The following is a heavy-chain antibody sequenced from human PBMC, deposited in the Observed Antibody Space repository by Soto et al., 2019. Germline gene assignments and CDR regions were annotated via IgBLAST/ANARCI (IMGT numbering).Heavy chain of an antibody. CDR1: GYNFIDYG. J-gene: IGHJ5*01. CDR2: ISGSNGAT. CDR3: ARDSKWLIIKGNWFHS. V-gene: IGHV1-18*04. Sequence: QVQLVQSGAEVKRPGASVKVSCKFSGYNFIDYGMTWVRQAPGQGLEWMGWISGSNGATNYAQKFQGRVTLTTDTSTNTAYMELRSLRKDDTAVYYCARDSKWLIIKGNWFHSWGQGTLVTVSS. D-gene: IGHD5-12*01.